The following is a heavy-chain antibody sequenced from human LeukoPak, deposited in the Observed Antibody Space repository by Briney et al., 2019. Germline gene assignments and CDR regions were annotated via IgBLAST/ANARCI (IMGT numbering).Heavy chain of an antibody. CDR1: GFTFSSYG. V-gene: IGHV3-33*01. D-gene: IGHD3-10*01. J-gene: IGHJ4*02. CDR2: IWNDGSNK. CDR3: ARGKYYGSGSYYRGEYYFDY. Sequence: GRSLRLSCAASGFTFSSYGMHWVRQAPGKGLEWVAVIWNDGSNKYYADPVKGRFTISRDNSKNTLYLQMNSLRAEDTAVYYCARGKYYGSGSYYRGEYYFDYWGQGTLVTVSS.